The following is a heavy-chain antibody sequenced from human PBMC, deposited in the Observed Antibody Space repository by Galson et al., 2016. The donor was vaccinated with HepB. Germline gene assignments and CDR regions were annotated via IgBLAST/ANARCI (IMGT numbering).Heavy chain of an antibody. J-gene: IGHJ4*02. CDR1: GFTFSNYA. V-gene: IGHV3-30*04. D-gene: IGHD5-12*01. CDR3: ARALTGIVATGGH. CDR2: ISYDTNNK. Sequence: SLRLSCAGSGFTFSNYALHWVRQALGKGLEWVALISYDTNNKYYADSVKGRFTISRDDSKNTLYLQMNSLRPEDTAVYYCARALTGIVATGGHWGQGTQVTVSS.